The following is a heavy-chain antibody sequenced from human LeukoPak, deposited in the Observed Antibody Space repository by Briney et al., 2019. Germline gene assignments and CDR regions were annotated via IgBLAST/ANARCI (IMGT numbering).Heavy chain of an antibody. CDR1: GFTVTDYA. D-gene: IGHD2-21*02. Sequence: GGSLRLSCAASGFTVTDYAIHWVRQAPGKGLEWVAFIRKDGNNENYADSVKGRFTISRDNSKNMVYLQMNNLQTEDTSIYYCAKDRGDYPPYFDHWGQGTLVTVSS. CDR3: AKDRGDYPPYFDH. J-gene: IGHJ4*02. CDR2: IRKDGNNE. V-gene: IGHV3-30*02.